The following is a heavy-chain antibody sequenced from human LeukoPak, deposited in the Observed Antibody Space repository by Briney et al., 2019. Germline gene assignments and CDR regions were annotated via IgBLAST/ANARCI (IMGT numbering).Heavy chain of an antibody. CDR3: TRMTTGHDY. CDR1: GVSFDDYY. V-gene: IGHV4-34*01. CDR2: INHSGYT. Sequence: SETLSLTCAVSGVSFDDYYWSWVRQTPGKGLEWLGEINHSGYTNDSPSLKSRVTLSIDTSRQQFSLNLRSVTVADAGIYYCTRMTTGHDYWGQGTLDTVSS. D-gene: IGHD4-17*01. J-gene: IGHJ4*02.